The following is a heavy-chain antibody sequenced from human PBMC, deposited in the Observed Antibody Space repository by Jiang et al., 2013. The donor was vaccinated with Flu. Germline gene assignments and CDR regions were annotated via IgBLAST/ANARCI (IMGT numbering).Heavy chain of an antibody. CDR1: GGSFSGYY. CDR2: INHSGST. J-gene: IGHJ6*02. V-gene: IGHV4-34*01. D-gene: IGHD6-13*01. CDR3: ASQYSSSYYGMDV. Sequence: LLKPSETLSLTCAVYGGSFSGYYWSWIRQPPGKGLEWIGEINHSGSTNYNPSLKSRVTISVDTSKNQFSLKLSSVTAADTAVYYCASQYSSSYYGMDVWGQGTTVTVSS.